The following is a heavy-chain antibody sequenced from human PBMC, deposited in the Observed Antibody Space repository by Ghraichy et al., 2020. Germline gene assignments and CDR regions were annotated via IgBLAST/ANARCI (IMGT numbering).Heavy chain of an antibody. CDR2: IYITGNT. CDR3: ARVVVVAAAKDYMDV. Sequence: ASLNISCVASGFTVSSYYMTWVRQAPGKGLEWVSTIYITGNTFYADSVKGRFTISRDSSKNTVFLQMNSLRAEDTAGYYCARVVVVAAAKDYMDVWGEGTTVTVSS. D-gene: IGHD2-2*01. V-gene: IGHV3-66*01. CDR1: GFTVSSYY. J-gene: IGHJ6*03.